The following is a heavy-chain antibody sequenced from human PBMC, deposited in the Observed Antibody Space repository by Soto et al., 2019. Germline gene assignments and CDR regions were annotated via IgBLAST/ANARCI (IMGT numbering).Heavy chain of an antibody. J-gene: IGHJ6*03. CDR2: ISSSGSTI. D-gene: IGHD3-3*01. CDR3: ARDRYYDFWSGWEKRNPYYMDV. Sequence: QVQLVESGGGLVKPGGSLRLSCAASGFTFSDYYMSWIRQAPGKGLEWVSYISSSGSTIYYADSVKGRFTISRDNAKNSLYLKMNSLRAEDTAVYYCARDRYYDFWSGWEKRNPYYMDVWGKGTTVTVSS. V-gene: IGHV3-11*01. CDR1: GFTFSDYY.